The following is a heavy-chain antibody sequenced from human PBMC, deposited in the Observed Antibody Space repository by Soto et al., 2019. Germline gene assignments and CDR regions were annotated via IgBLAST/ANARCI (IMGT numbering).Heavy chain of an antibody. CDR2: IIPVFGTA. V-gene: IGHV1-69*01. D-gene: IGHD1-26*01. CDR3: ERDRWGSYSFDS. CDR1: GGVFRNYA. J-gene: IGHJ5*01. Sequence: QVQLVQSGAEVKKPGSSVKVSCKASGGVFRNYAINWVRQAPGQGLEWMGGIIPVFGTADYPQKFQGRVTITADESTTTASMELTSLKTEDTAVYFCERDRWGSYSFDSWGQGTLVTVAS.